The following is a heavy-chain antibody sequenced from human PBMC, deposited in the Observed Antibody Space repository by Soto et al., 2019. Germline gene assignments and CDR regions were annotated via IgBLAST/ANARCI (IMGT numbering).Heavy chain of an antibody. CDR3: ARDSGHYYRSDAFDK. CDR2: IDPSGGST. Sequence: RASVKVSCKASGYTFTASYMHWVRQAPGQGLEWMGIIDPSGGSTSYSQKFQGRVTMTRDTSMSTVYMELNSLRSEDTAVFYCARDSGHYYRSDAFDKWGQGTMVTVSS. CDR1: GYTFTASY. J-gene: IGHJ3*02. V-gene: IGHV1-46*01. D-gene: IGHD1-26*01.